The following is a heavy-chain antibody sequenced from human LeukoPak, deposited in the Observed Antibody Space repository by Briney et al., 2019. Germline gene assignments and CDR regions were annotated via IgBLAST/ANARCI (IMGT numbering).Heavy chain of an antibody. CDR2: ISAYNGNT. D-gene: IGHD3-22*01. J-gene: IGHJ4*02. CDR3: ARDDIYDATPPLDY. CDR1: GYTFTSYG. Sequence: ASVKVSCKASGYTFTSYGISWVRQAPGQGLEWMGWISAYNGNTSYAQKLQGRVTMTTDTSTSTAYMGLRSLRSDDTAVYYCARDDIYDATPPLDYWGQGTLVTVSS. V-gene: IGHV1-18*04.